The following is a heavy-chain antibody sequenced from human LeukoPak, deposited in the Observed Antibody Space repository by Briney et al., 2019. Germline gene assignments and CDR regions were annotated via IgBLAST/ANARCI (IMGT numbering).Heavy chain of an antibody. J-gene: IGHJ5*02. CDR3: ARAYFISNNNWFDP. Sequence: PGGSLRLSCAASGFSFSTYTMNWVRQAPGKGLEWVSAINGRGDSTFYADSVKGRFTISRDNSKNTLYLQMNSLRVEDTAVYYCARAYFISNNNWFDPWGQGTLVTVSS. CDR2: INGRGDST. V-gene: IGHV3-23*01. D-gene: IGHD3-3*02. CDR1: GFSFSTYT.